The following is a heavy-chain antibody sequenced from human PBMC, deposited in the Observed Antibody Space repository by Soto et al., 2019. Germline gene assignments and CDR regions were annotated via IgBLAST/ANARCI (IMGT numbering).Heavy chain of an antibody. V-gene: IGHV1-3*01. CDR2: INAGNGDT. CDR3: ARDPRAAAGFYDGMDV. CDR1: GYTFSNYA. J-gene: IGHJ6*02. D-gene: IGHD6-13*01. Sequence: QVQLVQSGAEVKKPGASVKVSCKASGYTFSNYALYWVRQAPGQRLEWMGWINAGNGDTKYSQKFQGRVAITTYTSASTAYRELSSLRSEDTAIYHCARDPRAAAGFYDGMDVWGQGTTVTVSS.